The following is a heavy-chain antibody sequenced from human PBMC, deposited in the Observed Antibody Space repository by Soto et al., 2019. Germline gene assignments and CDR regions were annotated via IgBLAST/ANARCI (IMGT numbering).Heavy chain of an antibody. J-gene: IGHJ4*02. Sequence: EVQLVESGGGLVQAGGSLRLSCAASGFTFSDHYMDWVRQVPGKGLEWIARSRNKANSYTTVYAASVKGRFTISRDFSENSRYLQMNSLTTEDTAVYYCVRGYNSFDKWGQGTLVTVSS. D-gene: IGHD3-16*02. CDR2: SRNKANSYTT. CDR1: GFTFSDHY. CDR3: VRGYNSFDK. V-gene: IGHV3-72*01.